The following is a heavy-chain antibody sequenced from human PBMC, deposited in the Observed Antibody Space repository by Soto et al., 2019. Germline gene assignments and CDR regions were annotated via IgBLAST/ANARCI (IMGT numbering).Heavy chain of an antibody. D-gene: IGHD3-22*01. J-gene: IGHJ4*02. CDR3: ARNYYYHSSGKPYYFDY. V-gene: IGHV3-48*03. Sequence: LRRSGSASGCTFSSYEMNWVRQAPGKGLEWVSYISSSGSTIYYADSVKGRFTISRDNAKNSLYLQMKSLRAEDTAVYYCARNYYYHSSGKPYYFDYWGQGTPVTVYS. CDR1: GCTFSSYE. CDR2: ISSSGSTI.